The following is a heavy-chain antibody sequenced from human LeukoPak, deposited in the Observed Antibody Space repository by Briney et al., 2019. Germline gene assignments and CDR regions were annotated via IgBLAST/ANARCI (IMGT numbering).Heavy chain of an antibody. Sequence: GGSLRLSCAASGFTFDDYGMSWVRQAPGKGLEWVSAISGRGGSTYYADSVKGRFTISRDNSKNTLYLQMNSLRAEDTAVYYCAKDDYGDYVYYYMDVWGKGTTVTVSS. D-gene: IGHD4-17*01. CDR3: AKDDYGDYVYYYMDV. CDR1: GFTFDDYG. CDR2: ISGRGGST. V-gene: IGHV3-23*01. J-gene: IGHJ6*03.